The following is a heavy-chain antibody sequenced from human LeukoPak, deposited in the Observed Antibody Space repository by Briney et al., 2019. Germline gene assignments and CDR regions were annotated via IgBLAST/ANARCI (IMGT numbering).Heavy chain of an antibody. Sequence: SETLSLTCTVSGGSISSSSYYWGWIRQHPGKGLEWIGYIYYSGSTYYNPSLKSRVTISVDTSKNQFSLKLSSVTAADTAVYYCARVTMKQITSHTFDIQGPGTTVTVSS. CDR3: ARVTMKQITSHTFDI. D-gene: IGHD3-16*01. CDR2: IYYSGST. CDR1: GGSISSSSYY. J-gene: IGHJ3*02. V-gene: IGHV4-31*03.